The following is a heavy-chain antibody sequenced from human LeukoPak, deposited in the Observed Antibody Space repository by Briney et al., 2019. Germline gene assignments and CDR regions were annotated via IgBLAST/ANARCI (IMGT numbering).Heavy chain of an antibody. CDR2: IYYSGST. Sequence: SSETLSLTCTVSGGSISSGSYYWGWIRQPPGKGLEWIGSIYYSGSTYYKPSLKSRVTISLDTSKNQFSLKLSSVTAADTAVYFCARGFRGDNFDYWGQGTLVTVSS. V-gene: IGHV4-39*07. D-gene: IGHD7-27*01. J-gene: IGHJ4*02. CDR3: ARGFRGDNFDY. CDR1: GGSISSGSYY.